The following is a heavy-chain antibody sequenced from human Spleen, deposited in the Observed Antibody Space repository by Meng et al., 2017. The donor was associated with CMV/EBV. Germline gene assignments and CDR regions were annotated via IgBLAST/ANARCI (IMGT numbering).Heavy chain of an antibody. CDR1: GGNFSRYG. D-gene: IGHD4-23*01. Sequence: KAPGGNFSRYGISWVRQAPGQGLEWMGRIIPLFGSTKHAQKFQGRVTITADKATRTAYMELSSLRSEDTAVYYCAREGGNYAQGMDVWGQGTTVTVSS. J-gene: IGHJ6*02. CDR2: IIPLFGST. CDR3: AREGGNYAQGMDV. V-gene: IGHV1-69*06.